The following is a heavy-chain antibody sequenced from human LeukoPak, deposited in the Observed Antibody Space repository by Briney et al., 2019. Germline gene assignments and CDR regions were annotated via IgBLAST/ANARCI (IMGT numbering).Heavy chain of an antibody. CDR2: IYYSGST. V-gene: IGHV4-59*08. CDR3: ARRQHGSGFHSQFDF. Sequence: PSETLSLTCTVSGGSISSYYWSWIRQPPGKGLEWIGYIYYSGSTNYNPSLKSRVTISVDTSKNQFSLKLSSVTAADTAVYYCARRQHGSGFHSQFDFWGQGTLVTVSS. J-gene: IGHJ4*02. CDR1: GGSISSYY. D-gene: IGHD3-22*01.